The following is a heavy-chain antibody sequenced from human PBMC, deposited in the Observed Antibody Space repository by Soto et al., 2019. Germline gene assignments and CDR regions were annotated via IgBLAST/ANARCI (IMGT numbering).Heavy chain of an antibody. CDR2: TYYRSKWYN. Sequence: PSQTLSLTCAISGDSVSSNSAAWNWIRQSPSRGLEWLGRTYYRSKWYNDYAVSVKSRITINPDTSKNQFSLQLNSVTPEDTAVYYCARESNLSLFSGGLYLMLPDPNYFDYWGQGTLVTVSS. V-gene: IGHV6-1*01. CDR1: GDSVSSNSAA. CDR3: ARESNLSLFSGGLYLMLPDPNYFDY. J-gene: IGHJ4*02. D-gene: IGHD4-4*01.